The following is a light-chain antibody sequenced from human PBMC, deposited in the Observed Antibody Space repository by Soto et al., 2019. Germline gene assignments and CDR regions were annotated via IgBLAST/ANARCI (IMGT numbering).Light chain of an antibody. J-gene: IGLJ3*02. CDR1: NSDFGGSNY. CDR2: EVS. Sequence: QSALTQPASVSGSPGQSVTISCTGTNSDFGGSNYVSWYQQHPGMAPKLLIYEVSNRLSGVSHRFSGAKSGNTASLSISGLQAEDEADYYCSSYTSYYTLVFGGGTKLTVL. V-gene: IGLV2-14*01. CDR3: SSYTSYYTLV.